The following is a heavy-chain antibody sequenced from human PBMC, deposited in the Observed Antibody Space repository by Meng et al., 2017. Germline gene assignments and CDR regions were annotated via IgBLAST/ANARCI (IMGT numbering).Heavy chain of an antibody. V-gene: IGHV1-3*01. CDR1: GSNFTRYA. CDR2: INAGNGNT. CDR3: ARNIDY. J-gene: IGHJ4*02. Sequence: HLVLSADELNMTGALGKVSCQASGSNFTRYAMHWVRQSPVQRLEWMGWINAGNGNTKYSQKCQGRVTITRDTSASTAYMELSSLRSEDTAVYYCARNIDYWGQGTLVTVSS.